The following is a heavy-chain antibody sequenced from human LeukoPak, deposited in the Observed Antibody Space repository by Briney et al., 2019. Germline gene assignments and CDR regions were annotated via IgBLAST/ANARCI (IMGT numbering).Heavy chain of an antibody. CDR2: IYSGGTT. D-gene: IGHD2-21*02. V-gene: IGHV3-66*01. Sequence: GGSLRLSCTASGFTVSSNYMTWVRQGPGKGLEWVSIIYSGGTTYYADSVKGTFTISRDNSKNTLYLQMNSLRLEDTAVYYCARWNGDCRWFDPWGQGTLVTVSS. J-gene: IGHJ5*02. CDR1: GFTVSSNY. CDR3: ARWNGDCRWFDP.